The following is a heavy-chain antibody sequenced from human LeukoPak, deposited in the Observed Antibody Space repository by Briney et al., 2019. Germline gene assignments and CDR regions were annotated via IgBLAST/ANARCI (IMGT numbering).Heavy chain of an antibody. CDR1: GFTFSNYG. CDR2: IWYDGNNQ. V-gene: IGHV3-33*01. D-gene: IGHD1-26*01. Sequence: GGSLRLSCAASGFTFSNYGMHWVRQTPAKGLEWVAVIWYDGNNQYYADSVKGRFTISRDNSKNTLYLQMNSLRAEDTAVYYCARDVSGSYSVFDYWGQGTLVTVSS. J-gene: IGHJ4*02. CDR3: ARDVSGSYSVFDY.